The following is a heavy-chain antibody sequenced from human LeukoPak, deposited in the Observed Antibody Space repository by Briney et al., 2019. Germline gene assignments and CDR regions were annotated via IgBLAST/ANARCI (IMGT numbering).Heavy chain of an antibody. CDR1: GGTFSSYA. D-gene: IGHD1-26*01. CDR2: IIPIFGTA. J-gene: IGHJ4*02. CDR3: ARGRWVGTTQAYYLDF. V-gene: IGHV1-69*05. Sequence: SVKVSCKASGGTFSSYAISWVRQAPGQGLEWMGGIIPIFGTANYAQKFQGRVTIARDTSASTAYMELSSLTSEDTAVYYCARGRWVGTTQAYYLDFWGQGTLVTVSS.